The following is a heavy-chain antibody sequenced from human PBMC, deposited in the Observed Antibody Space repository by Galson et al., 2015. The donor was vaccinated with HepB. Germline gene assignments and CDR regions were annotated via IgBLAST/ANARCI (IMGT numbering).Heavy chain of an antibody. J-gene: IGHJ4*02. Sequence: SLRLSCAASGFTFSSYWMSWVRQAPGKGLEWVANIEQIGSEKYYVDSVKGRFTISRDNAKNSLYLQMNSLRAEDTAVYYCARDRGSGDYVGYWGQGTLVTVSS. CDR2: IEQIGSEK. CDR1: GFTFSSYW. D-gene: IGHD3-10*01. V-gene: IGHV3-7*03. CDR3: ARDRGSGDYVGY.